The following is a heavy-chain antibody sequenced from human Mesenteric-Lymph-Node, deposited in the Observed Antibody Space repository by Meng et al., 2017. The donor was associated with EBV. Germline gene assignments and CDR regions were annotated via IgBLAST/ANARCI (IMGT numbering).Heavy chain of an antibody. V-gene: IGHV4-39*01. D-gene: IGHD3-10*01. CDR2: IYYSGTT. J-gene: IGHJ4*02. Sequence: LQPQESGPGMVRPSGTLSLICTASSDSISSTSYHWGWIRQPPGKGLEWIGSIYYSGTTYFNPSLESRVSISVDTSKKQFSLRLTSVTAADTAVYYCARQYGSSFDYWGQGTLVTVSS. CDR1: SDSISSTSYH. CDR3: ARQYGSSFDY.